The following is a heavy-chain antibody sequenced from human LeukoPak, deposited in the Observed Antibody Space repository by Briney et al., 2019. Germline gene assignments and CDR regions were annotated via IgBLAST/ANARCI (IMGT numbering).Heavy chain of an antibody. CDR2: IYSSGST. D-gene: IGHD2-15*01. CDR1: SGSITTYY. J-gene: IGHJ4*02. Sequence: SETLSLTCTVSSGSITTYYWSWIRQSPGKGLEWIGYIYSSGSTNYNPSLKSRITMSVDTSKNHFSLNLTSLTAADTAVYYCAKLLPYCSGGICYFWEYFDSWGQGTLVTVSS. V-gene: IGHV4-59*08. CDR3: AKLLPYCSGGICYFWEYFDS.